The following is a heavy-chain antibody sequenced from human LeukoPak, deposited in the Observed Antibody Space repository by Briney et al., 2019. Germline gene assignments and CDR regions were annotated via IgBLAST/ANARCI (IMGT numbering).Heavy chain of an antibody. CDR3: ARLRSSGYYYVGAFDI. J-gene: IGHJ3*02. CDR2: INPNSGGT. CDR1: GYTFTGYY. Sequence: ASVKVSCKASGYTFTGYYMHWVRQAPGQGLEWMGWINPNSGGTNYAQKFQGRVTMTRDTSISTAYMELSRLRSDDTAVYYCARLRSSGYYYVGAFDIWGQGTMVTVSS. D-gene: IGHD3-22*01. V-gene: IGHV1-2*02.